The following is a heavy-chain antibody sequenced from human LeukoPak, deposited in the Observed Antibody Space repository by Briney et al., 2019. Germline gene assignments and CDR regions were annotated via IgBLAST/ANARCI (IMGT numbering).Heavy chain of an antibody. J-gene: IGHJ4*02. CDR2: ISSSSSHT. D-gene: IGHD3-10*01. Sequence: PGGSLRLSCVASGFTFSSYSMNWVRQAPGKGLEWVSSISSSSSHTYDADSVKGRFTISRDNAKNSLYLQMNSLRAEDTAVYYCARFFADDLWFGEPMGVGDTKQRTVDYWGQGTLVTVSS. V-gene: IGHV3-21*04. CDR1: GFTFSSYS. CDR3: ARFFADDLWFGEPMGVGDTKQRTVDY.